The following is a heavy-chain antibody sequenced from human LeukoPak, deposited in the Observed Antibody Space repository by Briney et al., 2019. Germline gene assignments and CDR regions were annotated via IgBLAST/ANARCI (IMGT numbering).Heavy chain of an antibody. CDR2: INPNCGGT. V-gene: IGHV1-2*02. CDR1: GYTFTGYY. J-gene: IGHJ4*02. CDR3: ARGAPLGDCSSTSCYTDRWDY. Sequence: ASVKVSCKASGYTFTGYYMHWVRQAPGQGLEWMGWINPNCGGTNYAQKFQGRVTMTRDTSISTAYMELSRLRSDDTAVYYCARGAPLGDCSSTSCYTDRWDYWGQGTLVTVSS. D-gene: IGHD2-2*02.